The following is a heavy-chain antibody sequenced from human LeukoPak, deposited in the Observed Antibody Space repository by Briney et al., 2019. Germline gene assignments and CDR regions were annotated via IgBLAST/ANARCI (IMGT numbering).Heavy chain of an antibody. V-gene: IGHV3-9*01. CDR3: ANDVYGDFHWYFDL. J-gene: IGHJ2*01. Sequence: GRSLRLSCAASGFTFDDYAMHWVRQAPGKGLERVSGISWNSGSIGYADSVKGRFTISRDNAKNSLYPQMNSLRAEDTALYYCANDVYGDFHWYFDLWGRGTLVIVSS. CDR2: ISWNSGSI. CDR1: GFTFDDYA. D-gene: IGHD4-17*01.